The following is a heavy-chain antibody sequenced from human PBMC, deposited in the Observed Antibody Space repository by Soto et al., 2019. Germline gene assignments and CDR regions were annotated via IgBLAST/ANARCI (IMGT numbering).Heavy chain of an antibody. CDR1: GYTFTGYY. V-gene: IGHV1-2*02. Sequence: ASVKVSCKASGYTFTGYYMHWVRQAPGQGLEWMGWINPNSGGTNYAQKFQGRVTMTKDTSISTAYMELSRLRSDDTAVYYCARNHDYYDSSGYVDDAFDIWGQGTMVTVSS. D-gene: IGHD3-22*01. J-gene: IGHJ3*02. CDR2: INPNSGGT. CDR3: ARNHDYYDSSGYVDDAFDI.